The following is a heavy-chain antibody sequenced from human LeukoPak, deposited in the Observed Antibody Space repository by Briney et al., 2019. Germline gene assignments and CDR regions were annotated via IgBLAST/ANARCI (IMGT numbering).Heavy chain of an antibody. Sequence: ASVKVSCKASGYTFTSYGISWVRQAPGQGLEWMGWISAYNGNTNYAQKLQGRVTMTTDTSTSTAYMELRSLRSDHTAVYYCSRDRTSDSSGYYNWFDPWGQGTLVTVSS. D-gene: IGHD3-22*01. CDR2: ISAYNGNT. J-gene: IGHJ5*02. CDR3: SRDRTSDSSGYYNWFDP. CDR1: GYTFTSYG. V-gene: IGHV1-18*01.